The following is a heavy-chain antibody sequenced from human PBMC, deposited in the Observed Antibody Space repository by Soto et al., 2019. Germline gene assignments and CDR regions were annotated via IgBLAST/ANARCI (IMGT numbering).Heavy chain of an antibody. D-gene: IGHD2-8*02. V-gene: IGHV3-66*01. CDR3: GTDVVSVPPTEPPDY. CDR2: FYNDGAT. J-gene: IGHJ4*02. Sequence: EVQLVESGGGLVQRGGSLRLSCAVSGFSVSRMYMSWVRQAPGKGLEWVSVFYNDGATYYADSVKGRFIVSSDNSENTLYLQMNSLRAEDTAVYYCGTDVVSVPPTEPPDYWGQGTQVTVSS. CDR1: GFSVSRMY.